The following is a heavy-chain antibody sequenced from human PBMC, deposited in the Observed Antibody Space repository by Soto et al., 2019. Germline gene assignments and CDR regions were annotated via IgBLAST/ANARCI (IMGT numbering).Heavy chain of an antibody. CDR1: GGSISSYY. CDR2: IYYSGST. J-gene: IGHJ4*02. V-gene: IGHV4-59*01. CDR3: ARAVQWIQLPYYFDY. Sequence: SETLSLTCTVSGGSISSYYWSWIRQPPGKGLEWIGYIYYSGSTNYNPSLKSRVTISVDTSKNQFSLKLSSVTAADTAVYYCARAVQWIQLPYYFDYWGQGTLVTVS. D-gene: IGHD5-18*01.